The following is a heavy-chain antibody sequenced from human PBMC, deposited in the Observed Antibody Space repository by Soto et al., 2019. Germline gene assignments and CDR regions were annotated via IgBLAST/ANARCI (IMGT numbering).Heavy chain of an antibody. CDR1: GFTFSSYG. Sequence: GGSLRLSCAASGFTFSSYGMHWARQAPGKGPEWVAAISYDESEKQYGDSVKGRFTISRDNSKNTLFLQMNSLRAEDTALYYCAKGTGGSSYTSGDFWGQGTLVTVSS. CDR2: ISYDESEK. J-gene: IGHJ4*02. CDR3: AKGTGGSSYTSGDF. V-gene: IGHV3-30*18. D-gene: IGHD2-15*01.